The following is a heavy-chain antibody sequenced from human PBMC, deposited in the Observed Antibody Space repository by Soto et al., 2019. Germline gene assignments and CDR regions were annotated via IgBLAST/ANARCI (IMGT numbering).Heavy chain of an antibody. D-gene: IGHD2-2*01. J-gene: IGHJ6*02. CDR2: IIPIPGTA. CDR1: GGTFGSYS. CDR3: ERSQGSSTSVEIYYDSYYGMDV. V-gene: IGHV1-69*01. Sequence: QVQLVQSGAEVKKPGSSVKVSCKASGGTFGSYSISWVRQAPGQGLEWMGGIIPIPGTANYSQQFQGRVTIAADESTSTDYMELSSLRSEDTAVYSCERSQGSSTSVEIYYDSYYGMDVGGQGTTVTVSS.